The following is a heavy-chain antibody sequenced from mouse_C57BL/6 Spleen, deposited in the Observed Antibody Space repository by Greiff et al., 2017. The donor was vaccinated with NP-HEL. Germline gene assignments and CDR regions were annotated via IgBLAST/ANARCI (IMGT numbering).Heavy chain of an antibody. D-gene: IGHD3-2*02. CDR3: ARSSAQAKGFAY. J-gene: IGHJ3*01. CDR2: IDPSDSYT. V-gene: IGHV1-69*01. CDR1: GYTFTSYW. Sequence: VQLQQPGAELVMPGASVKLSCKASGYTFTSYWMHWVKQRPGQGLEWIGEIDPSDSYTNYNQKFKGKSTLTVDKSSSTAYMQLSSLTSEDSAVYYCARSSAQAKGFAYWGQGTLVTVSA.